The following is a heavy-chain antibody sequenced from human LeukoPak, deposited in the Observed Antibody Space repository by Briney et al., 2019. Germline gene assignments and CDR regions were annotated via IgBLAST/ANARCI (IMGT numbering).Heavy chain of an antibody. CDR2: ISGSGGST. D-gene: IGHD6-13*01. V-gene: IGHV3-23*01. Sequence: SCKASGGTFSSYAISWVRQAPGKGLEWVSAISGSGGSTYYADSVKGRFTISRDNSKNTLYLQMNSLRAEDTAVYYCAKGVWQLADGWYFDYWGQGTLVTVSS. CDR3: AKGVWQLADGWYFDY. CDR1: GGTFSSYA. J-gene: IGHJ4*02.